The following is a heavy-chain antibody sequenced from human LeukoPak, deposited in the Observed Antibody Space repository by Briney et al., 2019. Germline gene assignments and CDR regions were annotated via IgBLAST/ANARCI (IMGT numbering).Heavy chain of an antibody. Sequence: GGSLRLSCAASGFTFSDYYMSWIRQAPGKGLEWVSYISSSGSTIYYADSVKGRFTISRDNAKNSLYLQMNSLRAEDTAVYYCARGVGVVGATTSLAAFDIWGQGTMVTVSS. CDR1: GFTFSDYY. CDR3: ARGVGVVGATTSLAAFDI. V-gene: IGHV3-11*01. J-gene: IGHJ3*02. CDR2: ISSSGSTI. D-gene: IGHD1-26*01.